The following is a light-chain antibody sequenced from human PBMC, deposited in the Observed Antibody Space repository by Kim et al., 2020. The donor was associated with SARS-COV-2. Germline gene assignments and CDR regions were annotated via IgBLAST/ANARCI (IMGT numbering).Light chain of an antibody. CDR2: GNS. J-gene: IGLJ2*01. V-gene: IGLV1-40*01. Sequence: GVTSAWRGGGSKLGADYEENWYHQLTGTAPKLLSYGNSYRPSGVPDRFSGSKSGTSAALAITGLQAEDEADYYCQSYDNSLSGWVCGGGTKLTVL. CDR1: GSKLGADYE. CDR3: QSYDNSLSGWV.